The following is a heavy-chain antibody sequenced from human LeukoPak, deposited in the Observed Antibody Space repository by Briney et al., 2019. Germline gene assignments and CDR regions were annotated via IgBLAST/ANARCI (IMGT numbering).Heavy chain of an antibody. J-gene: IGHJ4*02. V-gene: IGHV3-30*18. CDR2: ISYDGSKK. Sequence: PGGSLRLSCAASGFTFSSYWMSWVRQAPGKGLEWVAVISYDGSKKYYADSVKGRFTISRDNSKNTLYLQMNSLRGEDTAVYYCAKIVGSGDYWGQGTLVTVSS. D-gene: IGHD1-26*01. CDR3: AKIVGSGDY. CDR1: GFTFSSYW.